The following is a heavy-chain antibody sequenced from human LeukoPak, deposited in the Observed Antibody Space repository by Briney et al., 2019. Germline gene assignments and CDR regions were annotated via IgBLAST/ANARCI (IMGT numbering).Heavy chain of an antibody. CDR3: AKMGKTENHYGSGRFSYYYYMDV. CDR1: GFTFGDYA. Sequence: GGSLRLSCTASGFTFGDYAMSWVRQAPGKGLEWVAFIRSDGINKYYADSVNGRFTISRDNSKNTLYLQMNSLRAEEKAVYYCAKMGKTENHYGSGRFSYYYYMDVWGKGTTVNISS. D-gene: IGHD3-10*01. CDR2: IRSDGINK. V-gene: IGHV3-30*02. J-gene: IGHJ6*03.